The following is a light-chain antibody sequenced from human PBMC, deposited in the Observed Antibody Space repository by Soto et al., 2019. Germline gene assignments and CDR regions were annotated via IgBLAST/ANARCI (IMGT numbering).Light chain of an antibody. J-gene: IGKJ1*01. V-gene: IGKV3-20*01. Sequence: EIVMTHSQATLSVSPWERATLSCSASQSVSSNLAWYQQKPGQAPRLLIYGASSRATGIPDRFSGSGSGTDFTLTISRLEPEDFAVYYCQQYGSSPPTTFGQGTKVDIK. CDR1: QSVSSN. CDR3: QQYGSSPPTT. CDR2: GAS.